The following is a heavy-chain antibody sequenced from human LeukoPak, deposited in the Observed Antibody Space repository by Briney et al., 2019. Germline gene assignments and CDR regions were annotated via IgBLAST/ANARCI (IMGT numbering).Heavy chain of an antibody. CDR2: INWNGGST. V-gene: IGHV3-20*04. CDR1: GFTFDDYG. Sequence: GGSLRLSCAASGFTFDDYGMSWVRQVSGEGLEWVSGINWNGGSTCYADSVKGRFPISRDKAKNSLYLQMNSLRAEDTALYYCARWASKGGMDVWGKGTTVTVSS. D-gene: IGHD3-16*01. J-gene: IGHJ6*04. CDR3: ARWASKGGMDV.